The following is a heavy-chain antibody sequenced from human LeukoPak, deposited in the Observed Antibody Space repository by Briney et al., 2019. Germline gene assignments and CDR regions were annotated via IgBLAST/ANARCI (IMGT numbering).Heavy chain of an antibody. V-gene: IGHV3-30*02. J-gene: IGHJ4*02. D-gene: IGHD3-9*01. CDR1: GFTFSSYG. Sequence: GGSLRLSCAASGFTFSSYGMSWVRQAPGKGLEWVAFIRYDGSNKYYADSVKGRFTISRDNSKNTLYLQMNSLRAEDTAVYYCAKAHSVLRYFDWLYSAFDYWGQGTLVTVSS. CDR2: IRYDGSNK. CDR3: AKAHSVLRYFDWLYSAFDY.